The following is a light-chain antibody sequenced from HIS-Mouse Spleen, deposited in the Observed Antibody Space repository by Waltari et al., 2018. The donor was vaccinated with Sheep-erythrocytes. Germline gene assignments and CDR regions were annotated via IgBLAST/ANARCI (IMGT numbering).Light chain of an antibody. J-gene: IGLJ3*02. CDR1: SSDVGSYNL. Sequence: QSALTQPASVSGSPGQSITISCTGTSSDVGSYNLVSWYQQHPGKAPKHMIYEGSKRASGFSTGFFGSKSGNTASLTISGLQAEDEADYYCCSYAGSSTPWVFGGGTKLTVL. V-gene: IGLV2-23*01. CDR3: CSYAGSSTPWV. CDR2: EGS.